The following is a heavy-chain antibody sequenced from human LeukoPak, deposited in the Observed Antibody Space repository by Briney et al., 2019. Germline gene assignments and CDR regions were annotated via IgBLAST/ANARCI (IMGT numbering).Heavy chain of an antibody. D-gene: IGHD2-2*02. Sequence: GGSLRLSCAASGFSFSTYGMHWVRQAPGKGLEWVAFIRYDGSNIYYADSVKGRFTISRDNSKNTLYLQMNSLRAEDTAVYYCAKSRQYQLLYRDYFDYWGQGTLVTVSS. CDR1: GFSFSTYG. CDR2: IRYDGSNI. V-gene: IGHV3-30*02. J-gene: IGHJ4*02. CDR3: AKSRQYQLLYRDYFDY.